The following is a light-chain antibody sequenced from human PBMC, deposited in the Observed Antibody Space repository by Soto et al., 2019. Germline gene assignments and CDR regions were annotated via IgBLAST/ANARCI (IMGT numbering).Light chain of an antibody. CDR1: QSVSSY. V-gene: IGKV3-11*01. Sequence: EIVLTQSPATLSLSPGERATLSCRASQSVSSYFAWYQQKPGQAPRLLIYDASNRATGIPARFSGSGSGTDFTLTISSLEPDDFSVYYCQQRSNWPRTFGPGTKVDIK. CDR3: QQRSNWPRT. CDR2: DAS. J-gene: IGKJ3*01.